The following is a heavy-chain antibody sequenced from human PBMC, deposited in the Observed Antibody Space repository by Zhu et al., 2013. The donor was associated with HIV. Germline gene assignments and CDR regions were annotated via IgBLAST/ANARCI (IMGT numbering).Heavy chain of an antibody. D-gene: IGHD3-16*01. Sequence: QVQLVQSGAEVKKPGSSVKVSCKASGGTFSNYAISWVRQVPGQGLEWMGGYLAPFDTSNSAPKFQGRVTMTTDTSTSTAYMELRSLRSDDTAVYYCARRLFSKIIGGWFDPWGQGSLVTVSS. CDR1: GGTFSNYA. J-gene: IGHJ5*02. CDR2: YLAPFDTS. V-gene: IGHV1-69*06. CDR3: ARRLFSKIIGGWFDP.